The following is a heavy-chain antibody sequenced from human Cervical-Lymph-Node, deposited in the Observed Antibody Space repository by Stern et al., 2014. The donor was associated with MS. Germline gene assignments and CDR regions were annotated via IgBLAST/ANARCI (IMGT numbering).Heavy chain of an antibody. CDR2: INPTGGNT. V-gene: IGHV1-46*01. CDR1: GYTFTSYY. Sequence: QMQLVQSGAEVKKPGASVKVSCKASGYTFTSYYLHWVRQAPGQGLEWMGIINPTGGNTNYAQKFQGRVTMTRDTSTCTVYMELSSLRSEDTAVYYCARDDDSSGYSHGFDIWGQGTMVTVSS. CDR3: ARDDDSSGYSHGFDI. D-gene: IGHD3-22*01. J-gene: IGHJ3*02.